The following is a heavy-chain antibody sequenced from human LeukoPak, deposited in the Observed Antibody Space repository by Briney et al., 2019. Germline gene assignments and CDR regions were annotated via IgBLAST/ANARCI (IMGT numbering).Heavy chain of an antibody. CDR3: AKDGKYGSGSLDY. V-gene: IGHV3-21*01. Sequence: GGSLRLSCAASGFTFSSYSMNWVRQAPGKGLEWVSSISSSSSYIYYADSVKGRFTISRDNSKNTLYLQMNSLRAEDTAVYYCAKDGKYGSGSLDYWGQGTLVTVPS. D-gene: IGHD3-10*01. J-gene: IGHJ4*02. CDR2: ISSSSSYI. CDR1: GFTFSSYS.